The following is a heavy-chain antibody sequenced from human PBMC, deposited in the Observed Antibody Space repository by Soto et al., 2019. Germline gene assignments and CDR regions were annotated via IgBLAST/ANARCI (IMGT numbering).Heavy chain of an antibody. CDR3: AREDGSGYNPDY. Sequence: GGSLRLSCAASGFTFSSYAMHWVRQAPGKGLELVAVISYDGSNKYYADSVKGRFKISRDNSKNTLYLQMNSLRAEDTAVYYCAREDGSGYNPDYSGQGTLVNLSS. V-gene: IGHV3-30-3*01. CDR1: GFTFSSYA. D-gene: IGHD3-22*01. CDR2: ISYDGSNK. J-gene: IGHJ4*02.